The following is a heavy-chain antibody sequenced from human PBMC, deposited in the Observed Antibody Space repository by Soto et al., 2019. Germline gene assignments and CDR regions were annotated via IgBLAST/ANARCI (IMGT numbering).Heavy chain of an antibody. V-gene: IGHV4-30-4*01. D-gene: IGHD4-4*01. CDR2: IYYSGST. CDR3: ARGPNSRKVTPFPFDP. CDR1: GGSISSGDYY. J-gene: IGHJ5*02. Sequence: QVQLQESGPGLVKPSQTLSLTCTVSGGSISSGDYYWSWIRQPPGKGLEWIGYIYYSGSTYYNPSLSRRLTLSHDTSKTRFPRKRSSVTAADAAVYYCARGPNSRKVTPFPFDPWGQGTLVTVSS.